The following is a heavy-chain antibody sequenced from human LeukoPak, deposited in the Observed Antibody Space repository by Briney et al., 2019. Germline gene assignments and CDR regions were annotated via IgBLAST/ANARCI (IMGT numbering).Heavy chain of an antibody. J-gene: IGHJ4*02. CDR3: ARDPGYSRPSSYGYFDH. D-gene: IGHD1-26*01. CDR1: GFTFSAYS. CDR2: ITSSSDSI. Sequence: GGSLRLSCATSGFTFSAYSMIWVRQTPGRGLECLSYITSSSDSIHYADSVRGRFTVSRDNAKNSLYLQMNSLRDEDTAVYYCARDPGYSRPSSYGYFDHWGQGTLATVSS. V-gene: IGHV3-48*02.